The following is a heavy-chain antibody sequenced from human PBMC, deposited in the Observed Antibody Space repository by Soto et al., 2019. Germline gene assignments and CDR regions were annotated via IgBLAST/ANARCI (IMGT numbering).Heavy chain of an antibody. V-gene: IGHV4-30-4*01. CDR1: GGSINSGHYY. D-gene: IGHD2-15*01. CDR3: ARVPVVVATIYLDY. CDR2: IYYSGST. J-gene: IGHJ4*02. Sequence: QVQLQESGPGLVKPSQTLSLTCTVSGGSINSGHYYWSWIRQPPGKGLEWIGNIYYSGSTYYNPSLKSRVTISIDTSKTQFSLKLSSVTAADTAVYYCARVPVVVATIYLDYWGQGTLVT.